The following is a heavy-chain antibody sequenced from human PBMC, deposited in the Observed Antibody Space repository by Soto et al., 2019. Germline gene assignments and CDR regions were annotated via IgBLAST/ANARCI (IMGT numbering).Heavy chain of an antibody. CDR1: EFIFSSYW. CDR2: INADGSST. J-gene: IGHJ4*02. D-gene: IGHD2-21*01. Sequence: EVQLVESGGGSVQPGGSLRLSCAASEFIFSSYWMHWVRQAPGKGLVWVSRINADGSSTSYADSVKGRFTISRDNAKNTLYLQMNSLRGEDTAEYYCARGGIVVVEHPLDYWGQGTLVTVSS. CDR3: ARGGIVVVEHPLDY. V-gene: IGHV3-74*01.